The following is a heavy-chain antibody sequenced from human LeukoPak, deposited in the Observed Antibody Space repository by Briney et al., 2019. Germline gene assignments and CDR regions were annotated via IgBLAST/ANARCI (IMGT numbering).Heavy chain of an antibody. V-gene: IGHV3-23*01. CDR3: AKDARGYHRTIDS. J-gene: IGHJ4*02. D-gene: IGHD3-22*01. CDR2: IGGGGGNT. Sequence: GGSLRLSCAASGFTFANYAMNWVPQAPGKGREWVSGIGGGGGNTDYADSVRGRLTISRANSESTLCLQMSSLRAEDTAIYYCAKDARGYHRTIDSWGQGILVTVSS. CDR1: GFTFANYA.